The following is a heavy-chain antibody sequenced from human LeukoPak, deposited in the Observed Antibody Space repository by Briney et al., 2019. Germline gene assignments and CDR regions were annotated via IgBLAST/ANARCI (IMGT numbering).Heavy chain of an antibody. Sequence: SETLSLTCAVYGGSFSGYYWSWIRQPPGKGLEWIGEINHSGSTNYNPSLKSRVTISVDTSKNQFSLKPSSVTAADTAVYYCARGVGATKIGDYFDYWGQGTLVTVSS. J-gene: IGHJ4*02. D-gene: IGHD1-26*01. CDR1: GGSFSGYY. V-gene: IGHV4-34*01. CDR3: ARGVGATKIGDYFDY. CDR2: INHSGST.